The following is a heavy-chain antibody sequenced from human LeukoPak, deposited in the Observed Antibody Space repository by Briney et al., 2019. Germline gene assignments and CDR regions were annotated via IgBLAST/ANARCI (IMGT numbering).Heavy chain of an antibody. CDR3: ARVEPVWFGEFNAFDI. D-gene: IGHD3-10*01. CDR2: IKQDGSEK. J-gene: IGHJ3*02. V-gene: IGHV3-7*01. CDR1: GFTFSSYW. Sequence: PGGSLRLSCAASGFTFSSYWMSWVRQAPGKGLEWVANIKQDGSEKYYVDSVKGRFTISRDNAKNSLYLQMNSLRAEDTAVYYCARVEPVWFGEFNAFDIWGQGTMVTVSS.